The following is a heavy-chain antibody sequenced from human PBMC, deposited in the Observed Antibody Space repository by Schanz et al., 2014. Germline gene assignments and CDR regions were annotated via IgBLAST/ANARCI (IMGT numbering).Heavy chain of an antibody. CDR3: ARGYGDSPTDF. CDR1: GYTFSDYG. J-gene: IGHJ4*02. V-gene: IGHV1-69*04. D-gene: IGHD4-17*01. CDR2: IIPILGIA. Sequence: QGQLVQSGPEVKEPGASVKVSCKTSGYTFSDYGITWVRQAPGQGLEWMGRIIPILGIANYAQKFQGRVTITADRSTSTAYMELSSLRSEDTAVYYCARGYGDSPTDFWGQGTLVTVSS.